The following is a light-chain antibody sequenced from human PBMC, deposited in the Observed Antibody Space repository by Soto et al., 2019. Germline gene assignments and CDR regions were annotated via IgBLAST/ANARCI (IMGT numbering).Light chain of an antibody. V-gene: IGKV3D-20*02. CDR2: DAS. Sequence: EIVLTQSPGTLSLSPGERATLSCRASQSVSSSNLAWYQQKPGQAPRLLIYDASSRATGIPDRFSGSGSGTDFTLTISRLEPEDLAVYYCQQSNNWPYTFGQGTKLEV. CDR1: QSVSSSN. CDR3: QQSNNWPYT. J-gene: IGKJ2*01.